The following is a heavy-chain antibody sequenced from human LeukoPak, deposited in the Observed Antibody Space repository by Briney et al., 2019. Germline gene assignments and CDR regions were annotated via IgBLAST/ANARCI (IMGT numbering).Heavy chain of an antibody. CDR1: GGCISSYY. CDR3: AREAPLAYCGGDCPEEQYFDL. D-gene: IGHD2-21*01. J-gene: IGHJ2*01. V-gene: IGHV4-59*01. Sequence: PSQTLSLTCTVSGGCISSYYWMWLRQPPGKGLESIGYIYYILRTNYHPSLKSRVTISVDTSKNQFSPKLSSVPAAATGVHYSAREAPLAYCGGDCPEEQYFDLWGRGTLVTVSS. CDR2: IYYILRT.